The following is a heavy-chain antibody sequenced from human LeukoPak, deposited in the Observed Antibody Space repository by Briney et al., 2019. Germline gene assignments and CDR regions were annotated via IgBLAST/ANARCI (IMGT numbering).Heavy chain of an antibody. V-gene: IGHV3-21*01. CDR3: ARAEYGDYVGYFDY. D-gene: IGHD4-17*01. J-gene: IGHJ4*02. Sequence: PGGSLRLSCAASGFTFSSYSMNWVRQAPGKGLEWVSSISSSSSYIYYADSVKGRFTISRDNSKNTLYLQMNSLRAEDTAVYYCARAEYGDYVGYFDYWGQGTLVTVSS. CDR2: ISSSSSYI. CDR1: GFTFSSYS.